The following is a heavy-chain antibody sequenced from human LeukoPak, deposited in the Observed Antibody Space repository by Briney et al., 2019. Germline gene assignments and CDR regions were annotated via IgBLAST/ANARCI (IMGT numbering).Heavy chain of an antibody. V-gene: IGHV3-21*01. CDR1: GFTFSSYS. Sequence: GGSLRLSGAASGFTFSSYSMNWVRQAPGKGLEWVSSISSSSSYIYYADSVKGRFTISRDNAKSSLYLQMNSLRAEDTAVYYCAREPRGAYSSGWKEYDYWGQGTLVTVSS. CDR2: ISSSSSYI. D-gene: IGHD6-19*01. J-gene: IGHJ4*02. CDR3: AREPRGAYSSGWKEYDY.